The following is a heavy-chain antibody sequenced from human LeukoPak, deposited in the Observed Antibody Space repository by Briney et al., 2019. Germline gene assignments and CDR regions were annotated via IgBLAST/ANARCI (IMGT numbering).Heavy chain of an antibody. CDR3: AKVRIAAAGSRSFDY. Sequence: TGGSLRLSCAAPGFTFSSYAMSWVRQAPGEGLEWGSATSGIGGITYYADSVKSRLSISRYNFKNTPYLQINSLIDHDTAVYYSAKVRIAAAGSRSFDYWGQGTLVTVSS. V-gene: IGHV3-23*01. CDR2: TSGIGGIT. J-gene: IGHJ4*02. D-gene: IGHD6-13*01. CDR1: GFTFSSYA.